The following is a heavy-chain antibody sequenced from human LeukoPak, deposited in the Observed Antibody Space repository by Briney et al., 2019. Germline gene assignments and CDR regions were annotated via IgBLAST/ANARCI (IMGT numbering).Heavy chain of an antibody. CDR1: GYTFTSYG. CDR2: ISAYNGNT. D-gene: IGHD3-22*01. Sequence: ASVKVSCKASGYTFTSYGISWVRQAPGQGLEWMGWISAYNGNTNYARKLQGRVTMTTDTSTSTAYMELRSLRSDDTAVYYCAREGDFSYYDSSGYYYWGQGTLVTVSS. CDR3: AREGDFSYYDSSGYYY. J-gene: IGHJ4*02. V-gene: IGHV1-18*01.